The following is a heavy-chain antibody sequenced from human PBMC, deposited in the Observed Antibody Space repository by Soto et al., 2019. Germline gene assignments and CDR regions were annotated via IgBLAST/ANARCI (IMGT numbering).Heavy chain of an antibody. J-gene: IGHJ4*02. V-gene: IGHV1-69*13. CDR2: IIPIFGTA. CDR1: GGTFSIYA. CDR3: ARQIVGATRYFDY. D-gene: IGHD1-26*01. Sequence: SVKVSCKASGGTFSIYAISWVRQAPGQGLEWMGGIIPIFGTANYAQKFQGRVTITADESTSTAYMGLSSLRSEDTAVYYCARQIVGATRYFDYWGQGTLVTVSS.